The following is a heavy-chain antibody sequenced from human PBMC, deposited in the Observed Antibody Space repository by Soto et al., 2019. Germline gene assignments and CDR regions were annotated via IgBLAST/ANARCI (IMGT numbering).Heavy chain of an antibody. CDR3: ARDPLSGYYDY. CDR1: GGSISSYY. CDR2: VYYSGST. V-gene: IGHV4-59*01. J-gene: IGHJ4*02. Sequence: PSETLALTFTVSGGSISSYYWSWIRQPPGKGLEWIGYVYYSGSTNYNPSLKSRVSISVDTSKNQFSLKLSSVTAADTAVYYCARDPLSGYYDYWGLGTLVTVSS. D-gene: IGHD3-22*01.